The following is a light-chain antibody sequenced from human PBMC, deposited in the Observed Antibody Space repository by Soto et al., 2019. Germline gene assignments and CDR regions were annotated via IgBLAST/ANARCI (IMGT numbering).Light chain of an antibody. CDR3: QVWDGSNDHVV. CDR1: NIGTKS. J-gene: IGLJ2*01. CDR2: DDS. Sequence: SYVLTQTPAVSVAPGQPASITCGGNNIGTKSVHGYQQKPGQAPILVVYDDSDRPSGIPERFSGSNSGNTATLAISRVEAGDEADYYCQVWDGSNDHVVFGGGTKLTVL. V-gene: IGLV3-21*02.